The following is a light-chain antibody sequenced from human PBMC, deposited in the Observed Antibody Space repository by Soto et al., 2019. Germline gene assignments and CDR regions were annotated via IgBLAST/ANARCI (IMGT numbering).Light chain of an antibody. CDR1: SSSIGTNS. V-gene: IGLV1-44*01. CDR3: AAWDDGLTGRFV. J-gene: IGLJ1*01. CDR2: NNN. Sequence: QSVLTQPPSASGTPGQRVTISCSGSSSSIGTNSVNWYQHLPGTAPKLLIYNNNQRPSGVPDRFSGSKSDTSASLAIGGLQSEDEADYYCAAWDDGLTGRFVFGTGTKVTVL.